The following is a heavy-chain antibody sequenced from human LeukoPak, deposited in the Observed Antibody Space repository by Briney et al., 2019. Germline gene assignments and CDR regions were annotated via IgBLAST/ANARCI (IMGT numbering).Heavy chain of an antibody. D-gene: IGHD1-1*01. CDR2: IYDSGST. J-gene: IGHJ3*02. Sequence: SETLSLTCTVSGVSIRSSYYYWGWIRQPPGKGLEWIGSIYDSGSTYYNPSLKSRVTISVDTSKNQFSLKLNSVTAADTAVYYCAREFMPYRVGIDAFDIWGQGTMVTVSS. CDR3: AREFMPYRVGIDAFDI. CDR1: GVSIRSSYYY. V-gene: IGHV4-39*02.